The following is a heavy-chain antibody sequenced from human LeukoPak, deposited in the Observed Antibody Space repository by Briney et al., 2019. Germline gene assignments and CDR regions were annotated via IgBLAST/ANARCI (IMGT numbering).Heavy chain of an antibody. V-gene: IGHV1-18*01. CDR1: GYTFTSYG. Sequence: GASVKVSCTASGYTFTSYGISWVRQAPGQGLEWVGWISAYNGNTNYAQKLQGRVTISTDTSTSTAYMELRSLRADDTAVYYCARDGYSSGWYVPEAPWGQGTLATVSS. D-gene: IGHD6-19*01. CDR2: ISAYNGNT. CDR3: ARDGYSSGWYVPEAP. J-gene: IGHJ5*02.